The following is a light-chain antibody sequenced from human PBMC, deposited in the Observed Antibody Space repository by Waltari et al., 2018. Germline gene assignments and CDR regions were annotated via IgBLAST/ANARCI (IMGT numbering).Light chain of an antibody. CDR2: EAI. CDR1: SSDVGNYKV. J-gene: IGLJ2*01. V-gene: IGLV2-23*01. Sequence: QSALAQPAAVSGSPGQSITISCTGPSSDVGNYKVVSWYQHHPGKAPKLIIYEAIRRPAGVSDRFSGSKSGNMAYLKISGLQAEDEATYYCSSFARTGDIFAGGTKLTVL. CDR3: SSFARTGDI.